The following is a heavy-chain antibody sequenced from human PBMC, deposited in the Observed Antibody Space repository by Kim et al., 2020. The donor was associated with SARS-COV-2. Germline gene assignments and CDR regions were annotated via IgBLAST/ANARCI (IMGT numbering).Heavy chain of an antibody. J-gene: IGHJ6*02. CDR1: GFTFSSYG. CDR2: ISYDGSNK. D-gene: IGHD3-3*01. V-gene: IGHV3-30*18. CDR3: AKDSGPIEISDSYYYVMDV. Sequence: GGSLRLSCAASGFTFSSYGMHWVRQAPGKGLEWVAVISYDGSNKYYTDSVKGRFTISRDNSKNTVFLQMNSLRPEDTAVYYCAKDSGPIEISDSYYYVMDVWGQGTTVTVSS.